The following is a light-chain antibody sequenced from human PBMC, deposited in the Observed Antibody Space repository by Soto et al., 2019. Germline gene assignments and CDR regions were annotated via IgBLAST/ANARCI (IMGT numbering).Light chain of an antibody. CDR2: DAS. Sequence: EIAMTQSPATLSVSPGVRATLSCRAGQSVSINLAWYQQKPGQAPRLLIYDASTRATGIPARFSGSGSGTEFTLTISSLQSEDFAVYYCQQYNNLTYTLGQGTKLEIK. V-gene: IGKV3-15*01. J-gene: IGKJ2*01. CDR1: QSVSIN. CDR3: QQYNNLTYT.